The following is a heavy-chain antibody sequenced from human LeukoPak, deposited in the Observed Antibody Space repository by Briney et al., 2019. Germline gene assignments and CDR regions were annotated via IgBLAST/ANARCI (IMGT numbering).Heavy chain of an antibody. J-gene: IGHJ3*01. Sequence: GGSLRLSCAASGFTFSSAWMHWVRQAPGKGLVWVSRISRDGSSTSYADSVKGRFTISRDNAKNTLYLQMNSVRAEDTAVYYCARVDYGDYVAAVDLWGQGTMVTV. V-gene: IGHV3-74*01. CDR3: ARVDYGDYVAAVDL. CDR1: GFTFSSAW. D-gene: IGHD4-17*01. CDR2: ISRDGSST.